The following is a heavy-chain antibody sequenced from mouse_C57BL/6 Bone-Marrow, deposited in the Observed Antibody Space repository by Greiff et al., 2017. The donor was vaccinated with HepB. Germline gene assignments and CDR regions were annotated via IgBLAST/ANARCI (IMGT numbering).Heavy chain of an antibody. J-gene: IGHJ4*01. CDR3: ARGWLPYAMDY. D-gene: IGHD2-3*01. CDR2: INPRNGGT. CDR1: GYTFTSYW. V-gene: IGHV1-53*01. Sequence: QVQLKESGAELAKPGASVKLSCKASGYTFTSYWIHWVKQRPGQGLEWIGNINPRNGGTDYSEKFKSKATLTVDKSSSTAYMQLSSLSSEESAAYYCARGWLPYAMDYWGQGTSVTVSA.